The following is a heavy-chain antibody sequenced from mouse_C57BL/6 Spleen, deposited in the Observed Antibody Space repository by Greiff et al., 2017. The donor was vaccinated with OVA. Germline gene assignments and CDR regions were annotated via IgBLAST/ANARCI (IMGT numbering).Heavy chain of an antibody. J-gene: IGHJ4*01. CDR3: ARSRIYYYGSSSYAMDY. D-gene: IGHD1-1*01. CDR1: GYAFSSSW. V-gene: IGHV1-82*01. CDR2: IYPGDGAT. Sequence: VQLQQSGPELVKPGASVKISCKASGYAFSSSWMNWVKQRPGKGLEWIGRIYPGDGATNYNGKFKGKATLTADTSSSTAYMQLSSLTSEDSAVYFCARSRIYYYGSSSYAMDYWGQGTSVTVSS.